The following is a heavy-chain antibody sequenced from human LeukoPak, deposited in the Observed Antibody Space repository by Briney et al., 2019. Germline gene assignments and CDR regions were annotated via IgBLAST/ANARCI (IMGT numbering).Heavy chain of an antibody. J-gene: IGHJ3*02. CDR1: GFTFSSYA. Sequence: PGGSLRLSCAASGFTFSSYAMSWVRQAPGKGLEWVSAISGSGGSTYHADSVKGRLTISRDNSKNTLYLQMNSLRSEDTAVYYCAKVPRYGSGSYSTDAFDSWGQGTMVTVSS. CDR2: ISGSGGST. D-gene: IGHD3-10*01. V-gene: IGHV3-23*01. CDR3: AKVPRYGSGSYSTDAFDS.